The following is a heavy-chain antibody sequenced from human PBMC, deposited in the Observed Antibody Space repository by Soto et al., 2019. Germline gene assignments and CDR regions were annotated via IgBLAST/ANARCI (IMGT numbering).Heavy chain of an antibody. CDR1: GFTFSSYG. Sequence: GGSLRLSCAAPGFTFSSYGMHWVRQAPGKGLEWVAVISYDGSNKYYADSVKGRFTISRDNSKNTLYLQMNSLRAEDTAVYYCAREYCSSTSCLNWFDPWGQGTLVTVSS. D-gene: IGHD2-2*01. J-gene: IGHJ5*02. V-gene: IGHV3-30*03. CDR2: ISYDGSNK. CDR3: AREYCSSTSCLNWFDP.